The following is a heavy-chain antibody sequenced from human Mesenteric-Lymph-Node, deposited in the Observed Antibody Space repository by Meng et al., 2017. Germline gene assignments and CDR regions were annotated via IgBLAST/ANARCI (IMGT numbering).Heavy chain of an antibody. CDR1: GGPFSGYY. CDR2: INHRGST. CDR3: ARDARPNWFDP. Sequence: QVQLQQWGRGLLKPSETLSLTCGIFGGPFSGYYWYWIRQPPGKGLEWIGEINHRGSTNYNPSLKSRVTISVDKSKNQFSLRLSSVTAADTAVYYCARDARPNWFDPWGQGTLVTVSS. J-gene: IGHJ5*02. D-gene: IGHD2-8*01. V-gene: IGHV4-34*01.